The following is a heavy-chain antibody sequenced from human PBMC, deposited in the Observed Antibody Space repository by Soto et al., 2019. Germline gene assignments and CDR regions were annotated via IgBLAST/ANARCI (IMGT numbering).Heavy chain of an antibody. CDR1: GGTFSSYA. V-gene: IGHV1-69*06. Sequence: SVKVSCKASGGTFSSYAISWVRQAPGQGLEWMGGIIPIFGTANYAQKFQGRVTITADKSTSTAYMELSSLRSEDTAVYYCARGAYLLTSGWYDSGPDDWGQGTLVTVSS. D-gene: IGHD6-19*01. CDR2: IIPIFGTA. CDR3: ARGAYLLTSGWYDSGPDD. J-gene: IGHJ4*02.